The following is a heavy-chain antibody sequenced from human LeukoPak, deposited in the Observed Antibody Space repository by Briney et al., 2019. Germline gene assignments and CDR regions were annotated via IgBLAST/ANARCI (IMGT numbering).Heavy chain of an antibody. J-gene: IGHJ3*02. V-gene: IGHV3-7*04. CDR2: IKYEGNEK. CDR1: GFTFTRYW. Sequence: GGSLRLSCAASGFTFTRYWMSWVRQAPGKGLEGVANIKYEGNEKYYVDSVKGRFTISRDNAKNSLYLQMNSLRVEDTAVYYCARDREQWLVDSFDIWGQGTMVTVSS. D-gene: IGHD6-19*01. CDR3: ARDREQWLVDSFDI.